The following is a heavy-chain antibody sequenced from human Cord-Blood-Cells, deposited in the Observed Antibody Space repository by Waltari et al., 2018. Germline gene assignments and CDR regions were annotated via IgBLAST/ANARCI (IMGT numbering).Heavy chain of an antibody. CDR1: GYPSTSYA. CDR3: ARTKLGIQLFDY. D-gene: IGHD5-18*01. V-gene: IGHV1-3*01. Sequence: QVQLVQSGAEVKKPGASVTVSCKASGYPSTSYAMHWVRQDPGQRLEWMGWINAGNGNTKYSQKFQGRVTITRDTSASTAYMELSSLRSEDTAVYYCARTKLGIQLFDYWGQGTLVTVSS. CDR2: INAGNGNT. J-gene: IGHJ4*02.